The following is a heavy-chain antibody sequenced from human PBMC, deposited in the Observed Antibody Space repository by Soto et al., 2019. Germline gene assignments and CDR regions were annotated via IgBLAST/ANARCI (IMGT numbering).Heavy chain of an antibody. CDR2: IIPIFGTA. V-gene: IGHV1-69*13. Sequence: SVKVSCKASGGTFSSYAISWVRQAPGQGLEWMGGIIPIFGTANYAQKFQGRVTITADESTSTAYMELSSLRSEDTAVYYCAKYYYDSSGYYSDYYYGMDVWGQGTKVTVYS. D-gene: IGHD3-22*01. CDR3: AKYYYDSSGYYSDYYYGMDV. J-gene: IGHJ6*02. CDR1: GGTFSSYA.